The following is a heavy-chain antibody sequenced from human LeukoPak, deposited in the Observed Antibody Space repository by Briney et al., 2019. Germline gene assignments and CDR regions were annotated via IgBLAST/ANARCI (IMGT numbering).Heavy chain of an antibody. V-gene: IGHV1-3*01. CDR2: RNAGNGNT. J-gene: IGHJ4*02. CDR3: ARARAGELSAY. D-gene: IGHD3-10*01. Sequence: GASVTVSFTSSGYAFTIYAMHWGWHAPAQGLGWLGLRNAGNGNTKYSQKFQGRVTITRDTSATTAYMELSSLRSEETAVYCCARARAGELSAYWGQGTLVPVSS. CDR1: GYAFTIYA.